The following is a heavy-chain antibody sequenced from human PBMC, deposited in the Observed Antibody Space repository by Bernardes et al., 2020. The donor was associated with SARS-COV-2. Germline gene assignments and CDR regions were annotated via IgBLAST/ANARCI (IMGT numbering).Heavy chain of an antibody. CDR1: GFTFDDYA. V-gene: IGHV3-9*01. CDR2: ISWNSGSI. Sequence: GGSLRLSCAASGFTFDDYAMHWVRQAPGKGLEWVSGISWNSGSIGYADSVKGRFTISRDNAKNSPSDTNQLERSLKRAKDSWGGEGYMSGWYNLWGRGTQVTVSS. D-gene: IGHD6-19*01. J-gene: IGHJ4*02. CDR3: GGEGYMSGWYNL.